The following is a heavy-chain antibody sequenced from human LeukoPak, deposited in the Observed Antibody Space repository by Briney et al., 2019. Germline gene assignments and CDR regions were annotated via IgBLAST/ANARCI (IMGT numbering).Heavy chain of an antibody. J-gene: IGHJ4*02. CDR1: GYTFPSYD. Sequence: ASVKVSCKASGYTFPSYDINWVRQATGQGLEWMGWMNPNSGNTGYAQKFQGRVTVTRNTSISTAYMELSSLRSEDTAVYYCASWRDYMTTVTTDYWGQGTLVTVSS. CDR2: MNPNSGNT. V-gene: IGHV1-8*01. D-gene: IGHD4-17*01. CDR3: ASWRDYMTTVTTDY.